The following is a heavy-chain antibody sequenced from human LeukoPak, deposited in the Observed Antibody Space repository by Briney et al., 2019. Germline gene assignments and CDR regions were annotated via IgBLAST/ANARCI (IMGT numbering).Heavy chain of an antibody. CDR2: INPSSGGT. D-gene: IGHD2-15*01. V-gene: IGHV1-2*02. J-gene: IGHJ5*02. CDR1: GYTFTGYY. CDR3: ARGDCSVSGCHGGNWFDP. Sequence: ASVKVSCKASGYTFTGYYIHWVRRAPGHGLEWMGWINPSSGGTNYAQSFQGRVTMTRDTSSSTAHMELSRLRSDDTAVYYCARGDCSVSGCHGGNWFDPWGQGTLVTVSS.